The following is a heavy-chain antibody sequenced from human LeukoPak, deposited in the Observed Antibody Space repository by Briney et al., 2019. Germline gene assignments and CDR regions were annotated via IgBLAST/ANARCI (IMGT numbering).Heavy chain of an antibody. Sequence: PSETLSLTCTVSGGSISSYYWSWIRQPPGKGLEWIGYIYYSGSTNYNPSLKSRVTISGDPSKNRFSLKLSSVTAADTAVYYCARVSPGYYDFWSGYYKSFYYFDYWGQGTLVTVSS. V-gene: IGHV4-59*01. D-gene: IGHD3-3*01. CDR2: IYYSGST. J-gene: IGHJ4*02. CDR3: ARVSPGYYDFWSGYYKSFYYFDY. CDR1: GGSISSYY.